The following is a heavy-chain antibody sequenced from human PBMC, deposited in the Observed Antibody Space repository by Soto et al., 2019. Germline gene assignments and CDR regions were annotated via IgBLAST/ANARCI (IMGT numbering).Heavy chain of an antibody. V-gene: IGHV3-73*01. J-gene: IGHJ6*02. D-gene: IGHD2-2*02. Sequence: PGGSLRLCCAASGVICSGSAIHWVRQASGKGLEWVGRIRSRANNFATSSAASVKGRFTFSRDDSKNTAYLQMNTLKPEDTAVYYCARGHGAAIGAYYYHGTHARRQATTITV. CDR3: ARGHGAAIGAYYYHGTHA. CDR1: GVICSGSA. CDR2: IRSRANNFAT.